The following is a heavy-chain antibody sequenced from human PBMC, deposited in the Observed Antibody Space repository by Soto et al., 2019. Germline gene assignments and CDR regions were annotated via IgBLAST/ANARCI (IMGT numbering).Heavy chain of an antibody. V-gene: IGHV1-2*04. CDR2: INPNSGGT. CDR3: ARDPSSIMGSSTSGPPPTYYMDV. CDR1: GYTFTGYD. Sequence: ASVKVSCKASGYTFTGYDMHWVRQAPGQGLEWMGWINPNSGGTNYAQKFQGWVTMTRDTSISTAYMELSRLRSDDTAVYYCARDPSSIMGSSTSGPPPTYYMDVWGKGTTVTVSS. J-gene: IGHJ6*03. D-gene: IGHD2-2*01.